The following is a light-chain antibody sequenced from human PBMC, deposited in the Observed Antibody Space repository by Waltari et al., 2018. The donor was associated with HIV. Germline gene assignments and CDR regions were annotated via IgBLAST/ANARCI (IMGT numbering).Light chain of an antibody. CDR2: AAS. CDR3: QQSFSSPLS. CDR1: QSISFS. J-gene: IGKJ3*01. Sequence: DIQMTQSPSSLSASVGASVTIDCRASQSISFSLNWYQQKPGKVPKLLISAASTLQSGVPSRFSGSGSGTDFTLTIDSLQPDDFATYYCQQSFSSPLSFGPGTKVDIK. V-gene: IGKV1-39*01.